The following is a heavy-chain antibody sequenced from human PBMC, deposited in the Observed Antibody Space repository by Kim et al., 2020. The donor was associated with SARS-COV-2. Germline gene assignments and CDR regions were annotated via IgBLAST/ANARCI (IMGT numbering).Heavy chain of an antibody. J-gene: IGHJ4*02. Sequence: GGSLRLSCAASGFHFSIYAMSWVRQAPGKGLEWVSGIMGSGDTASYADSVRGRFTISRDNSKNTLHLQMNTLRVDDTAVYYCAKDWGRVALGRGVMGGQGTLVTVSS. CDR2: IMGSGDTA. V-gene: IGHV3-23*01. D-gene: IGHD3-10*01. CDR1: GFHFSIYA. CDR3: AKDWGRVALGRGVM.